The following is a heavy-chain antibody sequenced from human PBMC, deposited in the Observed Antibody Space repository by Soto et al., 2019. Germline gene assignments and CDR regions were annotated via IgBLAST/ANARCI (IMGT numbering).Heavy chain of an antibody. CDR2: IYHSGST. J-gene: IGHJ6*02. CDR3: ARRQPGYYDSSAARSPFYYYHCGMDV. CDR1: GGSISSGGYS. V-gene: IGHV4-30-2*01. D-gene: IGHD3-22*01. Sequence: QLQLQESGSGLVKPSQTLSLTCAVSGGSISSGGYSWSWIRQPPGKGLHWIGYIYHSGSTYDNPSLKSRDTISGHRSKNQFTLKLSSVTAADTAVYYCARRQPGYYDSSAARSPFYYYHCGMDVWGQGTTVTVSS.